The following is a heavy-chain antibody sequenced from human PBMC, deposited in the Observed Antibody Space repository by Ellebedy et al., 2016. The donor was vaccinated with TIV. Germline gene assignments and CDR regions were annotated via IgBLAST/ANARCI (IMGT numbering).Heavy chain of an antibody. CDR2: IFPGGSI. CDR3: ARGHLRRYFDY. J-gene: IGHJ4*03. D-gene: IGHD3-16*01. V-gene: IGHV4-4*02. Sequence: MPSETLSLTCAVSGGSISSNKWWSWVRQSPGKGLEWIGEIFPGGSINYNPSLKSRLTISVDKSKDQFSLKLRSVTAADTAVYYCARGHLRRYFDYWGQGTTVTVSS. CDR1: GGSISSNKW.